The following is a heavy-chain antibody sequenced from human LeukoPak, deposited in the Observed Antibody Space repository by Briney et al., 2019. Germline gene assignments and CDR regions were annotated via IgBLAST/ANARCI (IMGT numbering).Heavy chain of an antibody. J-gene: IGHJ3*02. CDR1: GGSISSYY. CDR3: ATRYNWNDVYAFDI. V-gene: IGHV4-59*01. D-gene: IGHD1-1*01. Sequence: PSETLSLTCTVSGGSISSYYWSWIRQPPGKGLEWIGYIYYSGSTNYNPSLKSRVTISVDTSKNQFSLKLSSVTAADTAVYHCATRYNWNDVYAFDIWGQGTMVTVSS. CDR2: IYYSGST.